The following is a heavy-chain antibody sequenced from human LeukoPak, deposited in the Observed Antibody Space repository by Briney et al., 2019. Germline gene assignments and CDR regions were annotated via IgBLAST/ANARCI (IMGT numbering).Heavy chain of an antibody. CDR3: GRGTSIAPRPVSPPRHNWFDP. CDR2: IYYSGST. Sequence: SETLSLTCTVSGGSISSSSYYWGWIRQPPGKGLEWIGSIYYSGSTYYNPSLKSRVTISVDTSKNQFSLKLSSVTAADTAVYYCGRGTSIAPRPVSPPRHNWFDPWGQGTLVTVTS. D-gene: IGHD6-6*01. J-gene: IGHJ5*02. V-gene: IGHV4-39*07. CDR1: GGSISSSSYY.